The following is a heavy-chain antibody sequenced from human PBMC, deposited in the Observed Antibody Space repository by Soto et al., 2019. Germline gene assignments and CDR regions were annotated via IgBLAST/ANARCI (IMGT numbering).Heavy chain of an antibody. CDR3: ASYYGSGSFYYFDY. Sequence: TLSLPCTVSGGSISSDYWSWIRQPPGKGLEWIGYIYYSGSTNYNPSLKSRVTISVDTSKNQFSLKLSSVTAADTAVYYCASYYGSGSFYYFDYWGQGTLVTVSS. CDR1: GGSISSDY. CDR2: IYYSGST. J-gene: IGHJ4*02. D-gene: IGHD3-10*01. V-gene: IGHV4-59*01.